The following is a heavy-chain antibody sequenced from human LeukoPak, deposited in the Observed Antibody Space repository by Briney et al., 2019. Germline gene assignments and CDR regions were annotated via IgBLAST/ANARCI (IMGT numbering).Heavy chain of an antibody. CDR3: AKYYYDSSGYFRYFQH. D-gene: IGHD3-22*01. CDR2: I. V-gene: IGHV3-21*04. Sequence: KSGGSLRLSCAASGFTFNRHTMNWVRQAPGKGLEWVSSIYYADSVKGRFTISRDNAKNSLSVQMNSLRAEDTAVYYCAKYYYDSSGYFRYFQHWGQGTLVTVSS. J-gene: IGHJ1*01. CDR1: GFTFNRHT.